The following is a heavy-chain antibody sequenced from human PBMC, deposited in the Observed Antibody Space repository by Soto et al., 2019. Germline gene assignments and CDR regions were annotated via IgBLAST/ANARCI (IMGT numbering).Heavy chain of an antibody. V-gene: IGHV3-7*01. CDR1: AFTFNNYW. CDR2: INQNGSII. Sequence: EVQLVESGGGLVQPGGSLRLSCSASAFTFNNYWISWVRQAPGKGLEWVANINQNGSIIYYVDSVKGRFTISRDNAKNSLYLQMNSLRVDDTAVYYCATLHDTGDWGRGTLVTVSS. J-gene: IGHJ4*02. D-gene: IGHD3-10*01. CDR3: ATLHDTGD.